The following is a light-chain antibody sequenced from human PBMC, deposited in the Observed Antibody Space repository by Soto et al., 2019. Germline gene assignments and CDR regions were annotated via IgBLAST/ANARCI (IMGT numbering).Light chain of an antibody. CDR1: SSNIGNNF. CDR2: DND. Sequence: QSVLTQPPSVSAAPGQQVTMSCSGSSSNIGNNFVSWYQQLPGTAPRLLVYDNDKRPSGIPDRFSGSKSGTSATLGITGLQTGDEADYYCGTWDSSLSVEMFGGGTQLTVL. V-gene: IGLV1-51*01. CDR3: GTWDSSLSVEM. J-gene: IGLJ3*02.